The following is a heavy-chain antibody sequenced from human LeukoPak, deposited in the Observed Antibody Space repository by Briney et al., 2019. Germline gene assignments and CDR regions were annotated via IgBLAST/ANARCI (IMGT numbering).Heavy chain of an antibody. V-gene: IGHV3-21*01. J-gene: IGHJ4*02. Sequence: GGSLRLSCAASGFTFSSYSMNWVRQAPGKGLEWVSSISSSSSYIYYADSVMGRFTISRDNAKNSLYLQMNSLRAEDTAVYYCARGTNWGFDYWGQGTLVTVSS. D-gene: IGHD7-27*01. CDR1: GFTFSSYS. CDR3: ARGTNWGFDY. CDR2: ISSSSSYI.